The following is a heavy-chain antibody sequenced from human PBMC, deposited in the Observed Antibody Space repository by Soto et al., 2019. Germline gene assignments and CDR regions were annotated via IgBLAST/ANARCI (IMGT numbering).Heavy chain of an antibody. V-gene: IGHV4-4*02. Sequence: SETLSLTCAVSGGSISSSNWRRWVRQPPGKGLEWIGEIYHSGSTNYNPSLKSRVTISVDKSKNQFSLKLSSVTAADTAVYYCARVYTYYYGSGSYLDYWGQGTLVTVSS. D-gene: IGHD3-10*01. J-gene: IGHJ4*02. CDR3: ARVYTYYYGSGSYLDY. CDR2: IYHSGST. CDR1: GGSISSSNW.